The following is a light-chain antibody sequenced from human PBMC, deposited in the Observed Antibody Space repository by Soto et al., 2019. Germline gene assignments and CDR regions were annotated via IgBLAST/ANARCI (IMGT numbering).Light chain of an antibody. J-gene: IGLJ1*01. CDR2: DVS. CDR1: SSDVGGYNY. V-gene: IGLV2-14*01. CDR3: SSYTSSSTLSYV. Sequence: SSLTRPASVSGSPGQSITISCTGTSSDVGGYNYVSWYQQHPGKAPKLMIYDVSNRPSGVSNRFSGSKSGNTASLTISGLQAEDEADYYCSSYTSSSTLSYVFGTGTKVTVL.